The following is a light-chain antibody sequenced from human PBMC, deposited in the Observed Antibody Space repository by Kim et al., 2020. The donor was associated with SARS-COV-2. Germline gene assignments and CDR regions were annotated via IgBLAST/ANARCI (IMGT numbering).Light chain of an antibody. J-gene: IGKJ4*01. Sequence: SPGESATLSCRASQSVSSNVAWYQQRPGQAPRLLIYGASTRATGIPGRFSGSVSGTEFTLTISSLHSEDFAVYYCQQYNDWPPLTFGGGTKVDIK. CDR2: GAS. CDR3: QQYNDWPPLT. V-gene: IGKV3-15*01. CDR1: QSVSSN.